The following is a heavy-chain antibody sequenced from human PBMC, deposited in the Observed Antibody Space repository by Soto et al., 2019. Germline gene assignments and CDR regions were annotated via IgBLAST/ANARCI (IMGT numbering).Heavy chain of an antibody. J-gene: IGHJ6*02. CDR3: ARDAGPRYSSSWLPYYYYGMDV. CDR2: TYYRSKWYN. D-gene: IGHD6-13*01. V-gene: IGHV6-1*01. Sequence: SQTLSLTCAISGDSVSSNSAAWNWIRQSPSRGLEWLGRTYYRSKWYNDYAVSVKSRITINPDTSKNQFSLQLNSVTPEGTAVYYCARDAGPRYSSSWLPYYYYGMDVWGQGTTVTVSS. CDR1: GDSVSSNSAA.